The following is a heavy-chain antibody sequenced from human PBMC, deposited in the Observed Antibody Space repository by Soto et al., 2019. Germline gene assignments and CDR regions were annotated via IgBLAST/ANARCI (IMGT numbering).Heavy chain of an antibody. V-gene: IGHV4-59*01. CDR3: GRDSSALVTKKIGCFDP. D-gene: IGHD6-25*01. CDR2: IYYSGST. J-gene: IGHJ5*02. CDR1: GGSISSYY. Sequence: SETLSLTCTVSGGSISSYYWSWIRQPPGKGLEWIGYIYYSGSTNYNPSLKSRVTISVDTSKNQFSRQLSSVAAADTAVYYCGRDSSALVTKKIGCFDPWGQGTLVTVAS.